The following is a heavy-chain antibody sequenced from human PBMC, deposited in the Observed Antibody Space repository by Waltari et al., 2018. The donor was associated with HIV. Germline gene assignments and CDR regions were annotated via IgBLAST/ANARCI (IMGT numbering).Heavy chain of an antibody. V-gene: IGHV3-30*01. D-gene: IGHD3-10*01. CDR2: MSYDGTKQ. CDR3: ARSASGNYYQDPADT. Sequence: QVQLVESGGGVVQPGGSLRLPCTASGFTSSDSAMHWYRQVPGNSINLLAVMSYDGTKQYYGASVKCRFTVSRDNSKTTLYLQMTRLTTDDTAMFYCARSASGNYYQDPADTWGQGTLVSVFS. J-gene: IGHJ5*02. CDR1: GFTSSDSA.